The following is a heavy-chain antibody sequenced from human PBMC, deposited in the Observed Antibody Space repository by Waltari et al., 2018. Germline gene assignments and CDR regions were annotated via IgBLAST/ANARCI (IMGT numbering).Heavy chain of an antibody. Sequence: VYLLDPGGGLVLPGGSLRLSCAASGFSFSSSAMRWVRQAPGKGLEWVSAISGSGGSTYYADSVKGRFTISRDNSKNTLYLQMNSLRAEDTAVYYCAKDPGYSSGWTHFDYWGQGTLVTVSS. J-gene: IGHJ4*02. CDR2: ISGSGGST. V-gene: IGHV3-23*01. D-gene: IGHD6-19*01. CDR1: GFSFSSSA. CDR3: AKDPGYSSGWTHFDY.